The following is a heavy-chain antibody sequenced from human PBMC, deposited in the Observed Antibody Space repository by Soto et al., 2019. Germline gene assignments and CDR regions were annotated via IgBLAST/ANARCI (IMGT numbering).Heavy chain of an antibody. V-gene: IGHV3-21*01. CDR3: ARLPYGAYPEEF. CDR1: GFTFSDSD. Sequence: EVQLVEFGGGLVKPGGSLRLSCAASGFTFSDSDMHWVRQAPGKGLEWVSAITPSPSFISYADSVRGRFTISRDDANGSVYRQMDSLRVDDTSIYYCARLPYGAYPEEFWGQGTLVTVSS. J-gene: IGHJ4*02. CDR2: ITPSPSFI. D-gene: IGHD4-17*01.